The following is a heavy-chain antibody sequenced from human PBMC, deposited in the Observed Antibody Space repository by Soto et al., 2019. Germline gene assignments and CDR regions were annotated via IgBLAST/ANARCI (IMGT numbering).Heavy chain of an antibody. J-gene: IGHJ4*02. CDR2: IKGETDGGTT. CDR1: GFTFSNAW. CDR3: TTGLSNGYYNFDY. D-gene: IGHD3-22*01. Sequence: SLRLSCAASGFTFSNAWMSWVRQAPGKGLEWIGRIKGETDGGTTDYAAPVKGRFTISRDHSKDTLYLHMNSLKTEDTAVYYCTTGLSNGYYNFDYWGQGTPVTVSS. V-gene: IGHV3-15*01.